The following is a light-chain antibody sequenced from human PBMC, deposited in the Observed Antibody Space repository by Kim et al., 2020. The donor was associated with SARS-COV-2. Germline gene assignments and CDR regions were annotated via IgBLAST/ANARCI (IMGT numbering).Light chain of an antibody. CDR2: AAS. V-gene: IGKV1-9*01. CDR3: LRFNPYPHT. CDR1: QDIGTS. Sequence: SASVGDRVTITCQVSQDIGTSVSWYQQKPGKAPKLLIYAASTLQSGVPSRFSGSGSETEFAFTISSLQPEDFATYYCLRFNPYPHTFGRGTKLEI. J-gene: IGKJ2*01.